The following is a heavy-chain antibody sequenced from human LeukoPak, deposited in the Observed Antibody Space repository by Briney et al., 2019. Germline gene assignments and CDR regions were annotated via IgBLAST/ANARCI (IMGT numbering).Heavy chain of an antibody. CDR1: GFTFSNHG. Sequence: GSLRLSCAASGFTFSNHGMNWIRQPPGKGLEWIGEINHSGSTNYNPSLKSRVTISVDTSKNQFSLKLSSVTAADTAVYYCARWVDGDYHYYFDYWGQGTLVTVSS. V-gene: IGHV4-34*01. D-gene: IGHD4-17*01. CDR3: ARWVDGDYHYYFDY. J-gene: IGHJ4*02. CDR2: INHSGST.